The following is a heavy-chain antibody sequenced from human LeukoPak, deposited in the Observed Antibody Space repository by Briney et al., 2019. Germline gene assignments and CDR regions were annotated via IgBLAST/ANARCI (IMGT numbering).Heavy chain of an antibody. D-gene: IGHD3-9*01. Sequence: GGSLRLSCAASGFTFSSYWMSWVRQAPGKGLEWVAHIKQDGSEKYYVDSVKGRFSISRDNAKNSLYLQMNSLRAEDTAVYYCARDGRLRYLDWLSANAFDIWGQGTMVTVSS. CDR1: GFTFSSYW. CDR3: ARDGRLRYLDWLSANAFDI. J-gene: IGHJ3*02. V-gene: IGHV3-7*01. CDR2: IKQDGSEK.